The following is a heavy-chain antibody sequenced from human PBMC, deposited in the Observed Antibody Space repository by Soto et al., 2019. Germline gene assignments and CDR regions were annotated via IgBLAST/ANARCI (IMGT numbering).Heavy chain of an antibody. J-gene: IGHJ4*02. CDR2: IYWDDDK. CDR1: GFSRSTSGVG. Sequence: QITLKEAGPTLVKPTHTLTLTCTFSGFSRSTSGVGVGWIGQPPGKALEGLALIYWDDDKRYSPSLTSRLTITKDTSKNQVVLTMTNMDPVDTATYFCAHRHNWQIYFDYWGQGTLVTVSS. D-gene: IGHD1-1*01. CDR3: AHRHNWQIYFDY. V-gene: IGHV2-5*02.